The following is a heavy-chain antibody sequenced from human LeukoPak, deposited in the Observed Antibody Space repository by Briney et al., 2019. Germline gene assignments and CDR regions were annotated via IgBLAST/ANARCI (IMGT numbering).Heavy chain of an antibody. CDR2: FDPEDGET. CDR1: GYTLTELS. CDR3: ATDSHCSSTSCHTFVSY. D-gene: IGHD2-2*01. J-gene: IGHJ4*02. V-gene: IGHV1-24*01. Sequence: ASVKVSCKVSGYTLTELSMHWVRQAPGKGLEWMGGFDPEDGETIYAQKFQGRVTMTEDTSTDTAYMELSSLRSEDTAVYYCATDSHCSSTSCHTFVSYWGQGTLVTVSS.